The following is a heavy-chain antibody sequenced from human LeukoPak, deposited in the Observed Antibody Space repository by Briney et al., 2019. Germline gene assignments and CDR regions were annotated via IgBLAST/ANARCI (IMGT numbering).Heavy chain of an antibody. V-gene: IGHV4-59*01. CDR3: ARDKDTSSCLDY. D-gene: IGHD6-13*01. CDR1: GGSISSYY. CDR2: IYYSGST. J-gene: IGHJ4*02. Sequence: SETLSLTCTVSGGSISSYYWSWIRQPPGKGLEWIGYIYYSGSTKYNPSLKSRVTISVDTSKNQFSLKLGSVTAADTAVYYCARDKDTSSCLDYWGQGTLVTVSS.